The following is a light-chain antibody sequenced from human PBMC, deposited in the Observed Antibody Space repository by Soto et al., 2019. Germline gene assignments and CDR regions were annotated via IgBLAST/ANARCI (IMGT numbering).Light chain of an antibody. J-gene: IGKJ2*01. V-gene: IGKV3-20*01. CDR3: QQYGNSPRT. CDR2: GAS. CDR1: QIVTNSY. Sequence: EIVLTQSPGTLSLSPGERATLSCRASQIVTNSYLAWYHQKPGQAPRLSFYGASSRATGIPDRFSGSGSGTDFTLTISRLEPEDFAVYYCQQYGNSPRTFGQGTKLVIK.